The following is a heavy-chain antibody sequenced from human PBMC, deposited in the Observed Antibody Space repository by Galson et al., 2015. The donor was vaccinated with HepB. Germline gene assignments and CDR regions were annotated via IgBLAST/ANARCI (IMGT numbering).Heavy chain of an antibody. CDR3: ARDLTGYSSTWRRYWFFDL. V-gene: IGHV3-48*04. CDR1: GFSFSSYS. Sequence: SLRLSCAASGFSFSSYSMNWVRQAPGKGLEWVSFISSSSTTIYYADYVKGRFTISRDDAKNSEYLQMNSLRAEDTAVYYCARDLTGYSSTWRRYWFFDLWGRGTLATVSS. D-gene: IGHD6-13*01. CDR2: ISSSSTTI. J-gene: IGHJ2*01.